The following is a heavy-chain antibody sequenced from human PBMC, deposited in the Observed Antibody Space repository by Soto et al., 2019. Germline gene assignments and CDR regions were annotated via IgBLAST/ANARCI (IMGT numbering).Heavy chain of an antibody. CDR3: ARATYYYYLVV. CDR2: VKHDGSER. J-gene: IGHJ6*03. Sequence: GGSLRLSCAASGFSFSSHWMSWVRQAPGKGLEWVANVKHDGSERYYVDSVKGPFTISRDNAKNSLYLQMNSLRAEDTAVYYCARATYYYYLVVSGKATTVTVSS. CDR1: GFSFSSHW. V-gene: IGHV3-7*01.